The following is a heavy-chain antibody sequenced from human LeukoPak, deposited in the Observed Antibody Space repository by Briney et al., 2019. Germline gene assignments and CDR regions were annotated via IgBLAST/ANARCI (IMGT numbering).Heavy chain of an antibody. CDR1: GGSISSYY. J-gene: IGHJ6*03. D-gene: IGHD3-16*01. Sequence: SETLSLICTVSGGSISSYYWSWIRQPPGKGLEWIGYIYYSGSTSYSPSLRSRVTISVDTSKNQFSLKLSSVTAADTAVYYCARETSQKGAHYMDVWGKGTTVTTSS. CDR3: ARETSQKGAHYMDV. CDR2: IYYSGST. V-gene: IGHV4-59*01.